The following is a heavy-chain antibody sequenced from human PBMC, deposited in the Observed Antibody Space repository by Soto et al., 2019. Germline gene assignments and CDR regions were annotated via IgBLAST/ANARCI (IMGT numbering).Heavy chain of an antibody. Sequence: TGGSLRLSCAASGFTFSSYSMNWVRQAPGKGLEWVSSISSSSSYIYYADSVKGRFTISRDNAKNSLYLQMNSLRAVDTAVYYCARSVDYSGYDFFLNTRDNWFDPWGQGTLVTVSS. CDR1: GFTFSSYS. CDR3: ARSVDYSGYDFFLNTRDNWFDP. J-gene: IGHJ5*02. V-gene: IGHV3-21*01. CDR2: ISSSSSYI. D-gene: IGHD5-12*01.